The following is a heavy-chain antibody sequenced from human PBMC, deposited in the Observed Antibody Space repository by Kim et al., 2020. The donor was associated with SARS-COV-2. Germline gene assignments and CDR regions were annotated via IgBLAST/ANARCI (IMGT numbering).Heavy chain of an antibody. CDR3: VRVAGSGWFDP. V-gene: IGHV4-59*08. CDR2: IYYSGNT. D-gene: IGHD6-19*01. CDR1: GGSISGSY. J-gene: IGHJ5*02. Sequence: SETLSLTCTVSGGSISGSYWTWIRQPPGKGLEWIGYIYYSGNTNYNPSLKSRVTISVDTSKNQFSLKLSSVSAADTAVYYCVRVAGSGWFDPWGQGTLVT.